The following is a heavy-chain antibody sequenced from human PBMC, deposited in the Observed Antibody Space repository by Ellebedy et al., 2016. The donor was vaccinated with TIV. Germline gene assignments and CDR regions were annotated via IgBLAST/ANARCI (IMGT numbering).Heavy chain of an antibody. V-gene: IGHV4-39*01. Sequence: MPGGSLRLSCGVSGGSIRGSVSYRCSFRQPPVKGLEWIGSLLHTGSPYYKPSLESRVTMSIDSAKNQFSLELRSVTAADTAVYYCARLEPAYYHAMDVWGQGTTVIVSS. J-gene: IGHJ6*02. CDR1: GGSIRGSVSY. D-gene: IGHD1-26*01. CDR2: LLHTGSP. CDR3: ARLEPAYYHAMDV.